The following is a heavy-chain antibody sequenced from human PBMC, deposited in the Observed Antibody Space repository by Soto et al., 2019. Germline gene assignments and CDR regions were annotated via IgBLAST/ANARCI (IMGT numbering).Heavy chain of an antibody. CDR2: INTTSEYT. CDR1: GYTFTSYD. J-gene: IGHJ4*02. V-gene: IGHV1-8*01. CDR3: ARQVHPGYPSD. Sequence: ASVKVSCKDSGYTFTSYDINWVRQAPGQGLEWVGWINTTSEYTAHAQKFQGRVTLTREISTATAYMELSSLPSEDTPVYFCARQVHPGYPSDWGPGTQVTVPS. D-gene: IGHD1-1*01.